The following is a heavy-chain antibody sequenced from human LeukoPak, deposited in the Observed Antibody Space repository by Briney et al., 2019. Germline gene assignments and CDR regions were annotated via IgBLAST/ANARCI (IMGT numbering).Heavy chain of an antibody. J-gene: IGHJ5*02. V-gene: IGHV1-2*02. D-gene: IGHD2-15*01. CDR2: INPNSGGT. Sequence: GASVKVSCKASGYTFSGYYMHCVRQAPGQRLEWMGWINPNSGGTNYAQKFQGRVTMTRDTSISTAYMELRRLRSDDTAVYYCARDGLHCSGGSCYTENWFDPWGQGTLVTVSS. CDR1: GYTFSGYY. CDR3: ARDGLHCSGGSCYTENWFDP.